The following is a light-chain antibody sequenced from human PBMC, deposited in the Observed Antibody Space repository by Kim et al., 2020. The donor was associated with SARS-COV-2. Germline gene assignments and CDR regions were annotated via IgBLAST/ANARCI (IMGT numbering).Light chain of an antibody. CDR1: HSLLHSTGYPY. Sequence: PSSISCRSSHSLLHSTGYPYLNWFLQKPGQSPQLLIYLVSNRASGVPDRFSASESGTDFTLKISRVEAEDVGVYYCMQAVQTPWTFGQRTKVDIK. V-gene: IGKV2-28*01. J-gene: IGKJ1*01. CDR2: LVS. CDR3: MQAVQTPWT.